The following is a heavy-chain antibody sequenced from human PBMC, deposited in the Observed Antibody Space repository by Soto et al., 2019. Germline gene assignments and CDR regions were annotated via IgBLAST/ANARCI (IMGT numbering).Heavy chain of an antibody. J-gene: IGHJ5*02. CDR2: VFSSGYSETT. CDR3: ARRNGLASDFDP. V-gene: IGHV4-39*01. CDR1: CGSICSSNYY. D-gene: IGHD6-13*01. Sequence: SETLSLTCAVSCGSICSSNYYWGCIRQPPGKGLEWIGYVFSSGYSETTHYNPSLKSRVAISVDTSKNQFSLKLNSVTAADTAVYYCARRNGLASDFDPWGQGTLVTVSS.